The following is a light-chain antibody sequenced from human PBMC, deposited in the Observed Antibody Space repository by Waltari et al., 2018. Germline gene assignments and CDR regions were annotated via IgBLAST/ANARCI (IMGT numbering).Light chain of an antibody. CDR3: AAWDDSLSGVL. J-gene: IGLJ2*01. CDR1: SSTRGINY. CDR2: RNK. Sequence: SVLTQPPSASGTPGQRVPISCSGRSSTRGINYSSWYQQLPGPAPKLLIYRNKQRPSGVPDRFSGSKSGTSASLAISGLRSEDEADYYCAAWDDSLSGVLFGGGTKLTV. V-gene: IGLV1-47*01.